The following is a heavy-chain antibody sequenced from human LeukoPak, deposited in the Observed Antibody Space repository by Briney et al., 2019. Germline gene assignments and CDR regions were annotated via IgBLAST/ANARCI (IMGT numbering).Heavy chain of an antibody. CDR2: INHSGST. CDR1: GGSFRGYY. V-gene: IGHV4-34*01. D-gene: IGHD5-18*01. Sequence: SETLSLTCAVYGGSFRGYYWSWIRQPPGKGLEWIGEINHSGSTNYNPSLKSRVTISVDTSKNQFSLKLSSVAAADTAGYYCARGSRIQLWLDNWFDPWGQGTLVTVSS. J-gene: IGHJ5*02. CDR3: ARGSRIQLWLDNWFDP.